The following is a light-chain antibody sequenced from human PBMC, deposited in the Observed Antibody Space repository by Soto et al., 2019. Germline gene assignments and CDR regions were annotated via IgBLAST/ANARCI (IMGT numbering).Light chain of an antibody. J-gene: IGKJ4*01. Sequence: DTQMTQSPSTLSASVGDRVTITCRASQSISSWLAWYQQKPGKAPKLLIHKASSLESGVPSRFSGSGSGTEFTLTISSLQPDDFATYYCQQYNSYSLTFGGGTKV. CDR1: QSISSW. CDR2: KAS. V-gene: IGKV1-5*03. CDR3: QQYNSYSLT.